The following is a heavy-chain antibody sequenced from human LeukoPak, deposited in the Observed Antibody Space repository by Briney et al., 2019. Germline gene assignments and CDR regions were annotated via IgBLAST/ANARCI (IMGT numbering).Heavy chain of an antibody. J-gene: IGHJ4*02. D-gene: IGHD4-11*01. CDR1: GFTFDDYA. CDR2: ISWNSGNI. CDR3: ARDNGATVITDY. Sequence: GGSLRLSCAASGFTFDDYAMYWVRQAPGKGLEWVSGISWNSGNIGYVDSVKGRFTISRDNAKNSLYLQMNSLRAEDTAVYYCARDNGATVITDYWGQGTLVTVSS. V-gene: IGHV3-9*01.